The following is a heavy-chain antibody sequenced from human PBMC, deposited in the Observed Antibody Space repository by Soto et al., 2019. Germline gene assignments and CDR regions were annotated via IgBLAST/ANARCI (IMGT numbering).Heavy chain of an antibody. J-gene: IGHJ6*03. V-gene: IGHV3-23*01. D-gene: IGHD3-3*01. CDR2: ISGSGGST. Sequence: GGSLRLSCAASGFTFSSYAMSWVRQAPGKGLEWVSAISGSGGSTYYADSVKGRFTISRDNSKNTLYLQMNSLRAEDTAVYYCAKDSSFGVVIKGYYYYYYYMDVWGKGTTVTVSS. CDR1: GFTFSSYA. CDR3: AKDSSFGVVIKGYYYYYYYMDV.